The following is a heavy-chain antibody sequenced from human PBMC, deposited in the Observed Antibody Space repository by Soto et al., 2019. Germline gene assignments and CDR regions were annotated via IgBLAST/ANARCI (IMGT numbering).Heavy chain of an antibody. CDR1: GGYISSYY. Sequence: SETPSLTCPVSGGYISSYYWSWTRQPPGKGLEWIGYIYYSGGTNYNPSLKSRVTISVDTSKNQFSLKLSSVTAADTAVYYCAKGDFWNWFDPWGQGTLVTVSS. CDR3: AKGDFWNWFDP. J-gene: IGHJ5*02. CDR2: IYYSGGT. D-gene: IGHD3-3*01. V-gene: IGHV4-59*08.